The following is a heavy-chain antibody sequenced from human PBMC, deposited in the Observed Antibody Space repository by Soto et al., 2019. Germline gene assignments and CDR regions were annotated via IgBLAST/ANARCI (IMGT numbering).Heavy chain of an antibody. J-gene: IGHJ4*02. CDR1: GFTFSTYD. CDR2: IAASGRNA. CDR3: AYRTGFDY. Sequence: GGSLRLSCAASGFTFSTYDMSWVRQAPWKGLEWVSTIAASGRNADYADSVKGRFTTSRDNSKNTLYLQMNSLIAEDTAVYYCAYRTGFDYWGQGALVTVSS. V-gene: IGHV3-23*01.